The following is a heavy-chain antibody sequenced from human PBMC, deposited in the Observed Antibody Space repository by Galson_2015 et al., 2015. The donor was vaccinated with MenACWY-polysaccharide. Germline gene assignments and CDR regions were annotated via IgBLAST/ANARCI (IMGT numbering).Heavy chain of an antibody. CDR2: IDWDEDK. J-gene: IGHJ3*02. Sequence: PALVKPTQAFTLACTFSGLSLSTSGLWVSWIRQPPGKALEWLALIDWDEDKDYSTSLKTRLTISKDTFKNQVVLTMSNIGALDTATYYCARIHDYGCNSCAFDIWGQGTMVTVSS. D-gene: IGHD4-23*01. V-gene: IGHV2-70*01. CDR3: ARIHDYGCNSCAFDI. CDR1: GLSLSTSGLW.